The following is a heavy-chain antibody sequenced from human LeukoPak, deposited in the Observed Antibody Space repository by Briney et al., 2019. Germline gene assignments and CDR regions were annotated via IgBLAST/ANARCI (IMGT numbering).Heavy chain of an antibody. V-gene: IGHV4-39*07. Sequence: PSETLSLTCTVSGGSISSSSYYWGWIRQPPGKGLEWIGSIYYSGSTYYNPSLKSRVTISVDTSKNQVSLKLTSVTAADTAVYYCAMETGDGTSFEYWGQGTLVTVSS. CDR1: GGSISSSSYY. D-gene: IGHD6-19*01. J-gene: IGHJ4*02. CDR3: AMETGDGTSFEY. CDR2: IYYSGST.